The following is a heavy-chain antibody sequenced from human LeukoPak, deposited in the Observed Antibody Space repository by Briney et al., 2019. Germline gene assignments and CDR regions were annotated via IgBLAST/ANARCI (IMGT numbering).Heavy chain of an antibody. D-gene: IGHD3-22*01. Sequence: ASVKVSCKASGYTFPSYFMHWVRQAPGQGLEWMGIINPTGGSTTYAQKFQGRVTMTRDTSTSTAYMELRSLRSDDTAVYYCAREQKYYDSSGYLGWSDNWFDPWGQGTLVTVSS. J-gene: IGHJ5*02. CDR2: INPTGGST. CDR1: GYTFPSYF. CDR3: AREQKYYDSSGYLGWSDNWFDP. V-gene: IGHV1-46*01.